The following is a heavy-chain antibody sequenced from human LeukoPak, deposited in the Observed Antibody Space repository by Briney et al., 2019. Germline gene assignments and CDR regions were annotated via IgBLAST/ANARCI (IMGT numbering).Heavy chain of an antibody. CDR2: ISYDGSNK. D-gene: IGHD3-22*01. V-gene: IGHV3-30-3*01. Sequence: GGSLRLSCAASGFTFSSYAMHWVRQSPGKGLEWVAVISYDGSNKYYADSVKGRFTISRDNSKNTLYLQMNSLRAEDTAVYYCASDSSGYYYGDYWGQGTLVTVSS. J-gene: IGHJ4*02. CDR1: GFTFSSYA. CDR3: ASDSSGYYYGDY.